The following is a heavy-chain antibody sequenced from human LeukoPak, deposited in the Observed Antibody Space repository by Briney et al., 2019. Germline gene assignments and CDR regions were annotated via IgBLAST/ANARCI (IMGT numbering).Heavy chain of an antibody. J-gene: IGHJ4*02. CDR3: GTKYCRSTSCAIGLVDY. V-gene: IGHV4-39*01. CDR2: IYYSGNT. D-gene: IGHD2-2*01. CDR1: GGSISSGDYY. Sequence: PSETLSLTCTVSGGSISSGDYYWSWIRQPPGKGLEWIGSIYYSGNTYYNPSLKSRVTISVDTSKNQFSLKLSSVTAADTAVYYCGTKYCRSTSCAIGLVDYWGQGTLVTVSS.